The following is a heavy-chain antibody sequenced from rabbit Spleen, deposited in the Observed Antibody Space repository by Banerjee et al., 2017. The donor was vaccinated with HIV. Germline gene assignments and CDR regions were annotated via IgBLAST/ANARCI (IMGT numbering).Heavy chain of an antibody. CDR3: AREDVGGSVSL. J-gene: IGHJ4*01. CDR1: GIDFTNYY. CDR2: IYAAKGST. V-gene: IGHV1S7*01. Sequence: QSLEESGGGLVQPGGSLTLSCKASGIDFTNYYISWVRQAPGKGLEWIGIIYAAKGSTDYASWVNGRFTISSDNAQSTVDLKMTSLTAADTATYFCAREDVGGSVSLWGPGTLVTVS. D-gene: IGHD1-1*01.